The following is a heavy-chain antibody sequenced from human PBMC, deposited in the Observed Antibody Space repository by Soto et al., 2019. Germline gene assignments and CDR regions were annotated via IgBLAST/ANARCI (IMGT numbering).Heavy chain of an antibody. J-gene: IGHJ4*02. CDR1: GFTFSHYG. CDR2: IWDDGTNK. CDR3: AKASGSSPLYFDY. D-gene: IGHD6-6*01. V-gene: IGHV3-33*06. Sequence: PVGSLRLSCAASGFTFSHYGMHWVRQAPGKGLEWVAVIWDDGTNKYYADSVKGRFTISRDNSKNTLYMQMNSLRADDTAVYSCAKASGSSPLYFDYWGQGTLVTVSS.